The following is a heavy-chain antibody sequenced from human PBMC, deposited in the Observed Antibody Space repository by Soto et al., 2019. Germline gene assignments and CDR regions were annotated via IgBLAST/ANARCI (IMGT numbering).Heavy chain of an antibody. CDR2: LYSGST. J-gene: IGHJ4*02. D-gene: IGHD3-10*01. Sequence: QLQLQESGPGLVKPSETLSLTCAVTGASITRGGFHWGWIRQSPGQGLEWIGSLYSGSTYYNPSLKSRVTISADTSKIDFSLRLTSVTAADTAVYYCARRGSGHTFDYWGQGTLVTVSS. V-gene: IGHV4-39*02. CDR3: ARRGSGHTFDY. CDR1: GASITRGGFH.